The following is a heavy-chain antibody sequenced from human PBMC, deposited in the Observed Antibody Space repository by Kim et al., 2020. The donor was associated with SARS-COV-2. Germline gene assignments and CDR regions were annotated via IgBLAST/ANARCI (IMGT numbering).Heavy chain of an antibody. J-gene: IGHJ5*02. V-gene: IGHV3-53*01. Sequence: YADSVKGRFDISRDSTKNTVDLQMNSLRVEDTAVYYCARDPSAVGAPTPWGQGTLVTVSS. D-gene: IGHD1-26*01. CDR3: ARDPSAVGAPTP.